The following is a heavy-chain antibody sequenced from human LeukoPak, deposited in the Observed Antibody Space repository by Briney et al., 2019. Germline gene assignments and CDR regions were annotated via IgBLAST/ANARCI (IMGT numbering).Heavy chain of an antibody. Sequence: GGSLRLSCAASGFTFSNYAMHWVRQAPGKGLEWVAYMRSDGSTKYYADSVKGRFTISRDNSKNTLYVQMNSLRAEDTAVYYCAKGYDSSGFYLDYWGQGTLVTASS. D-gene: IGHD3-22*01. CDR2: MRSDGSTK. CDR3: AKGYDSSGFYLDY. CDR1: GFTFSNYA. J-gene: IGHJ4*02. V-gene: IGHV3-30*02.